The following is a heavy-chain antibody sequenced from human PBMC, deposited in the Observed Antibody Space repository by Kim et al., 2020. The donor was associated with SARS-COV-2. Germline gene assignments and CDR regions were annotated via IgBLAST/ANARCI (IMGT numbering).Heavy chain of an antibody. D-gene: IGHD1-7*01. CDR3: ATAPPIIGSTNWFDP. J-gene: IGHJ5*02. Sequence: ASVKVSCKVSGYTLTELSMHWVRQAPGKGLEWMGGFDPEDGETIYAQKFQGRVTMTEDTSTDTAYMELGSLRSEDTAVYYCATAPPIIGSTNWFDPRGQGTQVTVSS. V-gene: IGHV1-24*01. CDR1: GYTLTELS. CDR2: FDPEDGET.